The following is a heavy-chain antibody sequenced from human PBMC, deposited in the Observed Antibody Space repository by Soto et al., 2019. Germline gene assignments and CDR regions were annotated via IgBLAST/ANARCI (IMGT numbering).Heavy chain of an antibody. CDR2: ISSSSSHI. J-gene: IGHJ6*02. CDR1: GFTLTSYS. V-gene: IGHV3-21*02. D-gene: IGHD3-10*01. CDR3: VRERGLSSFYGMDV. Sequence: EVQLVESGGGLVKPGGSLRLSCAASGFTLTSYSMNWVRQAPGKGLEWVSSISSSSSHIYYVDSVKGRFTISRDNARNSVYLQMNSLRAEDTAVYYCVRERGLSSFYGMDVWGQGTTVTVSS.